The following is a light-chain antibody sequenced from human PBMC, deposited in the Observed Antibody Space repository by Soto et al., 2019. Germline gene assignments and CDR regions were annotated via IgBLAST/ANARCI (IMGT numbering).Light chain of an antibody. Sequence: DLALTQSPDSLSVSLGERASINCKSSQSVLYNSNNKNYLAWYQQKPGQPPKLLIYWASTRESGVPDRFSGSGSGTDFTLTISSLQAEDVAVYYCQQYYSTPLTFGGGTKVDIK. CDR3: QQYYSTPLT. V-gene: IGKV4-1*01. J-gene: IGKJ4*01. CDR1: QSVLYNSNNKNY. CDR2: WAS.